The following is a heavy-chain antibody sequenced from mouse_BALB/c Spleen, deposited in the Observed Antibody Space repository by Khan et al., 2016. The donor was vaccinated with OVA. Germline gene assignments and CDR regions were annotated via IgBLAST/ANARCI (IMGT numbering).Heavy chain of an antibody. Sequence: QVQLKQSVPELVNPGASLKVSCKASVYTFTDYIIGWVKQSTRQGLEWIGDIFPGSGTPYYNEKFKDKATLTADKSSNTAYMQLSSLTSEDSAVYFCARGGYSVFAYWGQGTLVTVSA. J-gene: IGHJ3*01. CDR1: VYTFTDYI. D-gene: IGHD1-1*01. V-gene: IGHV1-77*01. CDR2: IFPGSGTP. CDR3: ARGGYSVFAY.